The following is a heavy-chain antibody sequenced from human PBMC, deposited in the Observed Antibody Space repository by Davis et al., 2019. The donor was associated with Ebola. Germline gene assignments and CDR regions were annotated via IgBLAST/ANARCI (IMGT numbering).Heavy chain of an antibody. CDR3: VRRPSLAGAPTDY. CDR1: GYSFTNHW. Sequence: QVSCKTSGYSFTNHWIGWVCQLPGMGLEWMGIIFPGDSDTRYSPSFQGQVTISADKSISTAYLQWSSLKASDSAMYYCVRRPSLAGAPTDYWGQGTLVTVSS. CDR2: IFPGDSDT. V-gene: IGHV5-51*01. D-gene: IGHD1-26*01. J-gene: IGHJ4*02.